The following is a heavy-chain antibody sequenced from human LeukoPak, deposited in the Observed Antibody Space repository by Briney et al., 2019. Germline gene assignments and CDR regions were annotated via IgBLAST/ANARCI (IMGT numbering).Heavy chain of an antibody. D-gene: IGHD5-18*01. CDR3: ARVLGGFTYGKFDY. Sequence: GGSLRLSCAASGFTFSSHGMSWVRQAPGKGLEWVSGISDSDSSTYYADPVKGRFSISRDNSKNTLYLQMNNLRAADTAVYFCARVLGGFTYGKFDYWGPGTLVTVSS. V-gene: IGHV3-23*01. CDR1: GFTFSSHG. CDR2: ISDSDSST. J-gene: IGHJ4*02.